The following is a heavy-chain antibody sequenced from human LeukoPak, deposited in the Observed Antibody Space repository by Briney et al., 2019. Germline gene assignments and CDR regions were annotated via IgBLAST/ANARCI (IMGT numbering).Heavy chain of an antibody. Sequence: ASVRVSCKASGYTFTSYAMNWVRQAPGQGLEWMGWIYTNTGNPTYAQGFTGRFVFSLDTSVSTAYLQISSLKAEDTAVYYCAREGRDSSGYYSDYWGQGTLVTVSS. J-gene: IGHJ4*02. CDR1: GYTFTSYA. V-gene: IGHV7-4-1*02. CDR3: AREGRDSSGYYSDY. D-gene: IGHD3-22*01. CDR2: IYTNTGNP.